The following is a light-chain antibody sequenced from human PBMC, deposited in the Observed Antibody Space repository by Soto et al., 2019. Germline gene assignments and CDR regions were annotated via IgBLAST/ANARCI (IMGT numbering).Light chain of an antibody. CDR3: RQYNSYPLN. CDR2: KAS. CDR1: RTISSW. J-gene: IGKJ4*01. V-gene: IGKV1-5*03. Sequence: IQMTQSPSTLSASVGDRVTLSCRASRTISSWVAWYQQKPGKAPKFLIYKASSLQSGVPSRFSGSGSGTEFTLTITNLQPDDYATYDCRQYNSYPLNVGGGTKVEIK.